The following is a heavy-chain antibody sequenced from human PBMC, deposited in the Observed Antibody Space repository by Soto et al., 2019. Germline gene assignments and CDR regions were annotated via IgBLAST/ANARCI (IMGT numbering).Heavy chain of an antibody. CDR1: GYTFSSYE. D-gene: IGHD2-15*01. V-gene: IGHV1-18*01. Sequence: QVQLVQSGAEVKKPGASVKVSCKTSGYTFSSYEIGWVRQAPGQGLEWMGWISPRNGNTNYAQKFQGRVTMTTDISTNTAYMELRSLRSHDTAVYYCAREDRYYGMDVWGQGTTVTVSS. CDR3: AREDRYYGMDV. CDR2: ISPRNGNT. J-gene: IGHJ6*01.